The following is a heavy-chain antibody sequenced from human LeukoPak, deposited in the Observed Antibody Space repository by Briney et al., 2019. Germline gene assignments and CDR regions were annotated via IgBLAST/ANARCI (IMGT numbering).Heavy chain of an antibody. CDR3: ARDLTDPPYYYYYIDV. V-gene: IGHV3-13*01. Sequence: GGSLRLSCAASGFTFSSYDMHWVRQATGKGLEWVSAIGTAGDTYYPGSVKGRFTISRENAKNSLYLQINSLRAEDTAVYYCARDLTDPPYYYYYIDVWGKGTTVTISS. J-gene: IGHJ6*03. CDR2: IGTAGDT. CDR1: GFTFSSYD.